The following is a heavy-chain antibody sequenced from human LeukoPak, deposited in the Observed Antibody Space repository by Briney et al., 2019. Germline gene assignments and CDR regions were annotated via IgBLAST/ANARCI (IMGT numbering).Heavy chain of an antibody. CDR3: TTDPLERQRYYYGMDV. CDR1: GFTFSNAW. Sequence: SGGSLRLSCAASGFTFSNAWMSWVRQAPGKGLEWVGRIKSKTDGGTTDYAAPVKGRFTISRDDSKNTLYLQMNSLKTEDTAVYYCTTDPLERQRYYYGMDVWGQGTTVTVSS. CDR2: IKSKTDGGTT. V-gene: IGHV3-15*01. J-gene: IGHJ6*02. D-gene: IGHD3-3*01.